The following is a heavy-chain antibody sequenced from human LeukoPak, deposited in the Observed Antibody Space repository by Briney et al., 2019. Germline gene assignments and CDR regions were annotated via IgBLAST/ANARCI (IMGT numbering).Heavy chain of an antibody. J-gene: IGHJ4*02. V-gene: IGHV6-1*01. Sequence: SQTLSLTCAISGDSVSSNSAAWNWIRQSPSRGLEWLGRTYYRSKWYSDYALSVKSRISINPDTSKNQCSLHLNSVTPEDTAVYYCARDSSFRFDYWGQGTLVTVSS. CDR3: ARDSSFRFDY. CDR1: GDSVSSNSAA. CDR2: TYYRSKWYS.